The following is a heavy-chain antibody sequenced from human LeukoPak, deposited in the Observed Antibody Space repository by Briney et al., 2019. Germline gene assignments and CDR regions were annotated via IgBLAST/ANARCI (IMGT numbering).Heavy chain of an antibody. CDR3: ARAGYSSSLPPYYYYYGMDV. CDR1: GGSISSYY. V-gene: IGHV4-59*08. Sequence: SETLSLTCTVSGGSISSYYWSWIRQPPGKGLEWIGYIYYSGSTDYNPSLKSRVTISVDTSKNQFSLKLSSVTAADTAVYYCARAGYSSSLPPYYYYYGMDVWGQGTTVTVSS. CDR2: IYYSGST. D-gene: IGHD6-6*01. J-gene: IGHJ6*02.